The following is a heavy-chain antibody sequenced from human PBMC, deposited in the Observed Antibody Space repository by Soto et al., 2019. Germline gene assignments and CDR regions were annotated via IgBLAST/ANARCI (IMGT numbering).Heavy chain of an antibody. CDR1: GFPSSSYE. J-gene: IGHJ4*02. Sequence: EVQLVESGGVLVQPGESLRLSCAASGFPSSSYEMNWVRQAPGKGLEWVAYISSGGGNIYYAESVKGRFTISRDNAKNSVDLQMNSLRAEDTAVYYCARDRWLRYSGYDWHFDYWGQGTLVTVSS. V-gene: IGHV3-48*03. CDR3: ARDRWLRYSGYDWHFDY. D-gene: IGHD5-12*01. CDR2: ISSGGGNI.